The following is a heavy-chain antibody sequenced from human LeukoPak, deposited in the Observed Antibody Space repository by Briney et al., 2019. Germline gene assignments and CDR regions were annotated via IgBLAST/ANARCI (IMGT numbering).Heavy chain of an antibody. CDR3: ARQEGLAPDPGYCSSTSCRRYYFDY. CDR2: IYYSGST. Sequence: SETLSLTCTVSGGSISSSSYYWGWIRQPPGKGLEWIGSIYYSGSTYYNPSLKSRVTISVDTSKNQFSLKLSSVTAADTAVYYCARQEGLAPDPGYCSSTSCRRYYFDYWGQRTLVTVSS. J-gene: IGHJ4*02. D-gene: IGHD2-2*01. CDR1: GGSISSSSYY. V-gene: IGHV4-39*01.